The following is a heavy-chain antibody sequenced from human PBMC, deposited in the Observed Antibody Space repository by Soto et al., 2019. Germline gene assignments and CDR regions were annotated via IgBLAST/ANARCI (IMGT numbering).Heavy chain of an antibody. CDR3: TGGPPNWGFDS. CDR1: GYTFTSYD. D-gene: IGHD7-27*01. Sequence: PSVKVSCKASGYTFTSYDINWVRQTAGQGLEWMGWMSPKTANTGYAQKFQDRVTMTRSTSISTAYMELSSLTSEDTAVYYCTGGPPNWGFDSWGQGTPVTVSS. V-gene: IGHV1-8*01. CDR2: MSPKTANT. J-gene: IGHJ5*01.